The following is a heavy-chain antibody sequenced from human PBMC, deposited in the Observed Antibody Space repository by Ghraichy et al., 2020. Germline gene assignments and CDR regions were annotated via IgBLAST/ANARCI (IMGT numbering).Heavy chain of an antibody. D-gene: IGHD6-13*01. Sequence: GGSLRLSCAASGFTFSSYGMHWVRQAPGKGLEWVAVISYDGSNKYYADSVKGRFTISRDNSKNTLYLQMNSLRAEDTAVYYCAKGLAASSYYYYYYGMDVWGQGTTVTVSS. CDR1: GFTFSSYG. V-gene: IGHV3-30*18. J-gene: IGHJ6*02. CDR3: AKGLAASSYYYYYYGMDV. CDR2: ISYDGSNK.